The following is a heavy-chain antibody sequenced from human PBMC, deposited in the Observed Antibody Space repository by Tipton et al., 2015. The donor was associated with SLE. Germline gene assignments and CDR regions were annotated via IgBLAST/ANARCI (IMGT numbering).Heavy chain of an antibody. V-gene: IGHV4-59*08. D-gene: IGHD5-18*01. J-gene: IGHJ6*02. CDR2: IHHRGST. CDR1: GGSISNYY. CDR3: ARWIPLTGINV. Sequence: TLSLTCTVSGGSISNYYWSWIRQPPGKGLEYIGEIHHRGSTNYKSSLRGRVTISVDKSKNQFSLKLTSVTAADTAVYYCARWIPLTGINVWGQGATVTVSS.